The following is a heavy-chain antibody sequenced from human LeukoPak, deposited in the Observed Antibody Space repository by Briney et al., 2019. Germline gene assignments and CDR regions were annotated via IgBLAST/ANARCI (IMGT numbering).Heavy chain of an antibody. CDR1: GYRFTNYW. J-gene: IGHJ6*02. V-gene: IGHV5-10-1*01. D-gene: IGHD3-9*01. CDR2: IDPSDSYT. Sequence: GESLKISCKGSGYRFTNYWISWVRQMPGKGLEWMGRIDPSDSYTKYSPSFQGHVTISGDKSISTVYLQWSSLKASDTAMYFCARVGTFDWSCYYYYGMDVWGQGTTVTVS. CDR3: ARVGTFDWSCYYYYGMDV.